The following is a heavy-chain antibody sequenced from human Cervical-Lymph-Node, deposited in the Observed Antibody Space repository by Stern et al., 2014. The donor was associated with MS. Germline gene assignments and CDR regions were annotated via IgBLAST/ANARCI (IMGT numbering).Heavy chain of an antibody. CDR3: TTGSLTTLTTAGDH. CDR2: LQSKIHGGTA. Sequence: EVQLVESGGGFIKPGGSLRLSCAASGFTFNTAWMSWFRQAPGKALEWVGRLQSKIHGGTAEYAAPVKGRFTISRDDSQNTLYLQMNSLRIEDTAVYYCTTGSLTTLTTAGDHWGQGTLVTVSS. CDR1: GFTFNTAW. V-gene: IGHV3-15*01. D-gene: IGHD4-11*01. J-gene: IGHJ4*02.